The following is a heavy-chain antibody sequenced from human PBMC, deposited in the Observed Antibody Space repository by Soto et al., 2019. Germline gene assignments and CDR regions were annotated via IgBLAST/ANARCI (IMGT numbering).Heavy chain of an antibody. V-gene: IGHV4-4*02. J-gene: IGHJ6*03. D-gene: IGHD2-8*02. CDR2: IYQSGST. CDR3: ACFFVSTGDYIRWSVPGSAV. Sequence: PGKGLEWIGEIYQSGSTNYNPSLKSRVTISVDKSKNQFSLKLSSVSAADTAVYYCACFFVSTGDYIRWSVPGSAVRVNGTTV.